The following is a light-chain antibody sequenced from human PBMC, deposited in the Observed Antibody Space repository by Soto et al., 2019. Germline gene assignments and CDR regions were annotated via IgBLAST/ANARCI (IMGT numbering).Light chain of an antibody. Sequence: QSVLTQPASVSGSPGQSITISCTGTSSDVGAYIFVSWYQRHPGKAPKLMIYDIINRPSGVSNRFSGSKSGNTASLTISGLQAEDEADYYCVSFTTSRSYVFGTGTKLTVL. CDR2: DII. CDR1: SSDVGAYIF. V-gene: IGLV2-14*03. CDR3: VSFTTSRSYV. J-gene: IGLJ1*01.